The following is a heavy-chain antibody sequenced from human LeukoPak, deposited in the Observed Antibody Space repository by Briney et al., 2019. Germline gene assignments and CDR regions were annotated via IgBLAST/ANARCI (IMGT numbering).Heavy chain of an antibody. J-gene: IGHJ3*01. V-gene: IGHV4-59*11. CDR2: IQYSGST. D-gene: IGHD2-21*01. CDR1: GGSISSHY. Sequence: SETLSLTCTVSGGSISSHYWSWIRQPPGKGLELIGYIQYSGSTNYNPSLRSRVTISLDMPKNQFSLKVTSVTAADTALYFCARGTYSFSFDVWGLGTLVTVPS. CDR3: ARGTYSFSFDV.